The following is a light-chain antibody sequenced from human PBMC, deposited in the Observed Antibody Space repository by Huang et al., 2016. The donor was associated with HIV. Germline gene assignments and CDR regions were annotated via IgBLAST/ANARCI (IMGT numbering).Light chain of an antibody. CDR2: DAS. V-gene: IGKV3-11*01. J-gene: IGKJ4*01. Sequence: EIILTQSPATLSLSPGERATLSRRASQSVSSYLAWYQQKPGQAPRLLIYDASNRATGIPARFSGGGAGTDFTLTISSLEPEDFAVYYCQQRSNRPPLTFGGGTKVEIK. CDR1: QSVSSY. CDR3: QQRSNRPPLT.